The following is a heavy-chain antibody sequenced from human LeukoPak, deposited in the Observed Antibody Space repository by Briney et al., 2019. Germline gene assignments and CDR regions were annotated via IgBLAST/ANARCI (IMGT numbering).Heavy chain of an antibody. CDR1: GFTFSSHW. CDR2: VSPDGSTT. CDR3: AREINKWFDP. J-gene: IGHJ5*02. V-gene: IGHV3-74*03. Sequence: PGGSLRLSCTGSGFTFSSHWMHWVRQAPGKGLVWVSRVSPDGSTTKNADSVKGRFTISRDNARSTVFLQLNSLRAEDTAVYYCAREINKWFDPWGQGTLVTVSS.